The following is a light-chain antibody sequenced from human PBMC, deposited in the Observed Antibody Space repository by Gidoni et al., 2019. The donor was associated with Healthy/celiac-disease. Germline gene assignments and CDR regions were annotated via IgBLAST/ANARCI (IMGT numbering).Light chain of an antibody. CDR2: AAS. CDR3: QKSYSTPAWT. V-gene: IGKV1-39*01. CDR1: QSISSY. Sequence: DIQMTQSPSSLSASVGDRVTITCRASQSISSYLNWYQQKPGKAPKLLIYAASSLQSGVPSRFSGSGSGTDFTLTISSLQPEDFATYDCQKSYSTPAWTFGQGTKVEIK. J-gene: IGKJ1*01.